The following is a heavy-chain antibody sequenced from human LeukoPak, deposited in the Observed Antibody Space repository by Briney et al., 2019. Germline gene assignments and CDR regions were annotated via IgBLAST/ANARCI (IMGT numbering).Heavy chain of an antibody. CDR1: GFTFSSYG. V-gene: IGHV3-30*18. D-gene: IGHD7-27*01. CDR2: ISYDGSNK. CDR3: AKVGNDYYYGMDV. Sequence: GGSLRLSCAASGFTFSSYGMHWVRQAPGKGLEWVAVISYDGSNKYYADSVKGRSTISRDNSKNTLYLQMNSLRAEDTAVYYCAKVGNDYYYGMDVWGQGTTVTVSS. J-gene: IGHJ6*02.